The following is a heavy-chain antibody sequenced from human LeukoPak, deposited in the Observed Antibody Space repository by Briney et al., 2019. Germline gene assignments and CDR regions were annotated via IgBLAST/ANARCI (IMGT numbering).Heavy chain of an antibody. V-gene: IGHV3-21*01. CDR2: ISSSSSYK. D-gene: IGHD3-22*01. J-gene: IGHJ4*02. CDR1: GFTFSSYS. CDR3: ARGTHYYDSSGYYPFGY. Sequence: GGSLRLSCAASGFTFSSYSMNWVRQAPGKGLEWVSSISSSSSYKYYADSVRGRFTISRDNAKNSLYLQMNSLRAEDTAVYYCARGTHYYDSSGYYPFGYWGQGTLVTVSS.